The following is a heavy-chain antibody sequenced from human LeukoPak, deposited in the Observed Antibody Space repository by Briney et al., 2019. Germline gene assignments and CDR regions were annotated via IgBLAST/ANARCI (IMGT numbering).Heavy chain of an antibody. Sequence: PGGSLRLSCAASGFSFSTYGFHWVGQAPGKGLEWVTFIRFDGGKKYYADSVKGRFAISRDNSKNTVYLQMNSLRAEDTAIYYCAKDGDSTGYYSSYYNHMDVWGKGTSVTISS. CDR1: GFSFSTYG. J-gene: IGHJ6*03. CDR2: IRFDGGKK. D-gene: IGHD3-22*01. V-gene: IGHV3-30*02. CDR3: AKDGDSTGYYSSYYNHMDV.